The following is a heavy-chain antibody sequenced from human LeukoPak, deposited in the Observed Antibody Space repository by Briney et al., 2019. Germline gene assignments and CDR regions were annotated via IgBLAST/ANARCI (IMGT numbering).Heavy chain of an antibody. CDR2: IYHSGST. D-gene: IGHD1-26*01. Sequence: PSETLSLTCAVSGYSISSGYYWGWIRQPPGKGLEWIGSIYHSGSTYHNPSLKSRVTISVDTSKNQFSLKLSSVTAADTAVYYCARLVPEAKDYSGSYYGDYWGQGTLVTVSS. CDR1: GYSISSGYY. CDR3: ARLVPEAKDYSGSYYGDY. J-gene: IGHJ4*02. V-gene: IGHV4-38-2*01.